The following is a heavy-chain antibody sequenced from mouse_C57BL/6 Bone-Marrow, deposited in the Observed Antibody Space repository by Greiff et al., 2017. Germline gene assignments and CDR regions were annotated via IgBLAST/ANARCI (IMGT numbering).Heavy chain of an antibody. CDR1: GYTFTSYW. V-gene: IGHV1-64*01. CDR2: IHPNSGST. CDR3: ARKGIYDGSLYFDY. J-gene: IGHJ2*01. D-gene: IGHD1-1*01. Sequence: VQLQQPGAELVKPGASVKLSCKASGYTFTSYWMHWVKQRPGQGLEWIGMIHPNSGSTNYNEKFKSKATLTVDKSSSTAYMQLSSLTSEDSAVYYCARKGIYDGSLYFDYWGQGTTLTVSS.